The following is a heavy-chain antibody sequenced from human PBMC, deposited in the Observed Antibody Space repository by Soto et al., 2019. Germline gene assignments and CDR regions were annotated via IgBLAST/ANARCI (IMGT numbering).Heavy chain of an antibody. CDR2: ISYDGSNK. CDR3: ARYYYFDY. J-gene: IGHJ4*02. V-gene: IGHV3-30-3*01. CDR1: GFTFSSYA. Sequence: VGSLRLSCAASGFTFSSYAMHWVRQAPGKGLGWVAVISYDGSNKYYADSVKGRFTISRDNSKNTLYLQMNSLRAEDTAVYYCARYYYFDYWGQGTLVTVSS.